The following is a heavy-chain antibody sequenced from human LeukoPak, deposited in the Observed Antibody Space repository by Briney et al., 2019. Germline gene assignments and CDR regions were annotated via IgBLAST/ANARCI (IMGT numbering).Heavy chain of an antibody. V-gene: IGHV3-7*01. Sequence: GALRLSCVVSGFDFSGFSMSWVRQAPGKGLEWVAIIKQDGSEKYYVDSVKGRFTISRDNAKNSVYLQMNSLRAEDTAVYYCARDNRGSRLFPRNYYYYYMDVWGKGTTVTVSS. CDR1: GFDFSGFS. J-gene: IGHJ6*03. D-gene: IGHD2-21*01. CDR2: IKQDGSEK. CDR3: ARDNRGSRLFPRNYYYYYMDV.